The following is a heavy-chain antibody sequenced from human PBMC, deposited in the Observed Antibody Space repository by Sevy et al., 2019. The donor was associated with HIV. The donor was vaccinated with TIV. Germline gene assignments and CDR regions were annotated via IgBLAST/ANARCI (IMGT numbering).Heavy chain of an antibody. CDR3: AKEYYYDSSGSVGAFDI. V-gene: IGHV3-23*01. J-gene: IGHJ3*02. Sequence: GGSLRLSCAASGFTFSSYAMSWVRQAPGKGLEWVSAISGSGGSTYYADSVKGRFTISRDNSRNTLYLQMNSLRAEDTAVYYCAKEYYYDSSGSVGAFDIWGQGTMVTVSS. CDR1: GFTFSSYA. D-gene: IGHD3-22*01. CDR2: ISGSGGST.